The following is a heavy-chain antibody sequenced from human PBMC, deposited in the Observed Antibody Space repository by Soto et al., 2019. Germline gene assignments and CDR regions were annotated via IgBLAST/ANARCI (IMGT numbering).Heavy chain of an antibody. J-gene: IGHJ3*02. D-gene: IGHD5-12*01. CDR1: GGSISSGGYY. Sequence: SETLSLTYTVSGGSISSGGYYWSWIRQHPGKGLEWIGYIYYSGSTYYNPSLKSRVTISVDTSKNQFSLKLSSVTAADTAVYYCARDRMAPKRDYAFDIWGQGTMVTVSS. V-gene: IGHV4-31*03. CDR2: IYYSGST. CDR3: ARDRMAPKRDYAFDI.